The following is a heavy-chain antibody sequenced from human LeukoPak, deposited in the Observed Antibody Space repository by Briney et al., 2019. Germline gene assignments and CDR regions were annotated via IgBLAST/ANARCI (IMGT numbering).Heavy chain of an antibody. V-gene: IGHV3-23*01. D-gene: IGHD3-10*01. CDR2: ISGSGGST. Sequence: GGSLRLSCAASGFTFSSYAMSWVRQAPGKGLEWVSAISGSGGSTYYADSVKGRFTISRDNSKNTLYLQMNSLRAEDTAVYYCAKRGSSGSYYNSDDAFDIWGQGTMVTVSS. J-gene: IGHJ3*02. CDR3: AKRGSSGSYYNSDDAFDI. CDR1: GFTFSSYA.